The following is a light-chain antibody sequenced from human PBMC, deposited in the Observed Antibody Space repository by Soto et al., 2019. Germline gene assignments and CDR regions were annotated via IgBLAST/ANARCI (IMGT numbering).Light chain of an antibody. CDR1: SSNIGSKY. J-gene: IGLJ2*01. CDR2: GNS. Sequence: QSVLTQPPSASGTPGQRVTISCSGSSSNIGSKYVYWYQQFPGTAPKLLIYGNSNRPSGVPDRFSGSKSGTSASLAITGLQAEDEADYYCQSYDSSLSGLVFGGGTKLTVL. V-gene: IGLV1-40*01. CDR3: QSYDSSLSGLV.